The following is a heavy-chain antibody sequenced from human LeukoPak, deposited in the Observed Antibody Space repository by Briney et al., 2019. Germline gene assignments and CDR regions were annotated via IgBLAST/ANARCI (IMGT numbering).Heavy chain of an antibody. CDR3: AKKDLPTGSYTPFDH. CDR2: IRYDGSDK. V-gene: IGHV3-30*02. Sequence: GGSLRLSCAASGFTFSRHGMHWVRQAPGKGLEWVAFIRYDGSDKYYADSVKGRFTISRDNSENTLYLQMNGLRPEDTAVYYCAKKDLPTGSYTPFDHWGRGTLVTVSS. CDR1: GFTFSRHG. D-gene: IGHD1-26*01. J-gene: IGHJ4*02.